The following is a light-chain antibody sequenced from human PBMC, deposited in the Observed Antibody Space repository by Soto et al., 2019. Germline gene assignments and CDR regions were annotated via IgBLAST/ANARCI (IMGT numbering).Light chain of an antibody. J-gene: IGLJ1*01. CDR2: EVS. V-gene: IGLV2-14*03. CDR3: ASYTSSRAPGI. CDR1: TSDVGGYSF. Sequence: QSALTQPASVSGSPGQTITISCTGSTSDVGGYSFVSWYRQHPGQAPKLIIFEVSNRPSGLSNRFSGSKSANTASLTIAGLQTEDEADYYCASYTSSRAPGIFGTGTKVTVL.